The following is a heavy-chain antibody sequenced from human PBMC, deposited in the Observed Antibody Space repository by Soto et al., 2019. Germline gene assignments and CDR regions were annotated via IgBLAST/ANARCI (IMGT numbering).Heavy chain of an antibody. CDR2: IYYSGST. CDR1: GGSVSSGSYY. CDR3: ARALPPAY. J-gene: IGHJ4*02. Sequence: QVQLQESGPGLVKPSETLSLICTVSGGSVSSGSYYWSWIRQPPGKGLEWIGYIYYSGSTNYNPSLKSRVTISVDTSKNQFSLKLSSVTAADTAVYYCARALPPAYWGQGTLVTVSS. D-gene: IGHD2-21*02. V-gene: IGHV4-61*01.